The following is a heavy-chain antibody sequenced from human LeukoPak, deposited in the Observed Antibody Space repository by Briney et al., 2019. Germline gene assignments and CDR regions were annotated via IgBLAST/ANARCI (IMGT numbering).Heavy chain of an antibody. J-gene: IGHJ5*02. V-gene: IGHV4-31*03. Sequence: SETLSLTCTVSGGSISSGGYYWSWIRQHPGKGLEWIGYIYYSGSTYYNPSLKSRVTISVDTSKNQFSLKLSSVTAADTAVYYCARDRVLLWFGEFPNWFDPWGQGTLVTVSS. CDR3: ARDRVLLWFGEFPNWFDP. D-gene: IGHD3-10*01. CDR1: GGSISSGGYY. CDR2: IYYSGST.